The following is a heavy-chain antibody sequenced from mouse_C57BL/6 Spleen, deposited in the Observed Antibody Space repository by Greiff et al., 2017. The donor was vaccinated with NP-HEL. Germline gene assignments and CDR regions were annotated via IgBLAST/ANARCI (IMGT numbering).Heavy chain of an antibody. Sequence: QVQLQQPGAELVMPGASVKLSCKASGYTFTSYWMHWVKQRPGQGLEWIGEIDPSDSYTNYNQKFKGKSTLTVDKSSSTAYMQLSSLTSEDSAVYYCARRRSYYYGSSYGYFDVWGTGTTVTVSS. CDR1: GYTFTSYW. J-gene: IGHJ1*03. D-gene: IGHD1-1*01. CDR3: ARRRSYYYGSSYGYFDV. V-gene: IGHV1-69*01. CDR2: IDPSDSYT.